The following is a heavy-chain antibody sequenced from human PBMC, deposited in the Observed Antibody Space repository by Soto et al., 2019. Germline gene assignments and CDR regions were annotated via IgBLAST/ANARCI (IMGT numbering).Heavy chain of an antibody. CDR1: GFTFSNYN. J-gene: IGHJ6*02. CDR2: ISRSSSSI. D-gene: IGHD6-6*01. Sequence: GGSLRLSCAASGFTFSNYNMNWVRQAPGKGLEWVSYISRSSSSIYYADSVKGRFTISRENAKNSLYLQMSSLRDEDTALYYYTRVHYNTSSRATGMDVWGQGTTVTVSS. V-gene: IGHV3-48*02. CDR3: TRVHYNTSSRATGMDV.